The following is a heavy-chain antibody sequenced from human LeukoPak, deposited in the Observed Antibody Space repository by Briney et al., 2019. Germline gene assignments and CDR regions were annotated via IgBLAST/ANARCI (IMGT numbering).Heavy chain of an antibody. CDR1: GYSISSGYY. Sequence: SETLSLTCTVSGYSISSGYYWGWLRQPPGKGLEWIGSIYHSGSTYYNPSLKSRVTISVDTSKNQFSLKLSSVTAADTAVYYCARDGDGYNFNYYYMDVWGKGTTVTVSS. CDR2: IYHSGST. CDR3: ARDGDGYNFNYYYMDV. V-gene: IGHV4-38-2*02. J-gene: IGHJ6*03. D-gene: IGHD5-24*01.